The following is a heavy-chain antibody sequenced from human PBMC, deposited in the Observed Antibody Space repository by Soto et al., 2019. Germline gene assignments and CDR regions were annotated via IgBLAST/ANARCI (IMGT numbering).Heavy chain of an antibody. J-gene: IGHJ6*02. D-gene: IGHD2-2*01. Sequence: SVKVSCKASGGTFSSYAISWVRQAPGQGLEWMGGIIPIFGTANYAQQFQGRVTITADESTSTAYMELSSLRSEDTAVYYCAREGCSSTSCSWGVHHGMDVWGQGTTVTVSS. CDR2: IIPIFGTA. V-gene: IGHV1-69*13. CDR1: GGTFSSYA. CDR3: AREGCSSTSCSWGVHHGMDV.